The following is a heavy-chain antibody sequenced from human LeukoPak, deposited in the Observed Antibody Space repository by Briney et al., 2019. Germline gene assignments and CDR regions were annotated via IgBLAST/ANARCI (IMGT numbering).Heavy chain of an antibody. CDR2: INHSGST. D-gene: IGHD3-22*01. CDR3: ARFPHDSSGYFGVVHFDY. CDR1: GGSFSGYY. Sequence: SETLSLTCAVYGGSFSGYYWSWFRQPPGKGLEWIGEINHSGSTNYNPSLKSRVTISVDTSKNQFSLKLSSVTAADTAVYYCARFPHDSSGYFGVVHFDYWGQGTLVTVSS. J-gene: IGHJ4*02. V-gene: IGHV4-34*01.